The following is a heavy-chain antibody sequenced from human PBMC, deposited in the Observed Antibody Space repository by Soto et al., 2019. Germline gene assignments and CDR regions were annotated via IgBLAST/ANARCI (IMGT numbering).Heavy chain of an antibody. CDR1: SGSISSSNW. CDR2: IYHSGST. CDR3: ARAGATVTAGGEYFDY. V-gene: IGHV4-4*02. D-gene: IGHD4-17*01. J-gene: IGHJ4*02. Sequence: QVQLQESGPGLVKPSGTLSLTCAVSSGSISSSNWWSWVRQPPGKGLEWIGEIYHSGSTNYNPSLKSRVNISVDKSKNQFSLKLSSVTAADTAVYYCARAGATVTAGGEYFDYWGQGTLVTVSS.